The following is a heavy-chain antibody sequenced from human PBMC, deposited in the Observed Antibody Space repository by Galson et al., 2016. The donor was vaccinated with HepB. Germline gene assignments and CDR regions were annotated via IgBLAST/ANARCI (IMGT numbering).Heavy chain of an antibody. D-gene: IGHD4-23*01. CDR2: IIPVFGLA. Sequence: SVKVSCKASGGNFRRYGINWVRQAPGQGLEWMGGIIPVFGLATYAQKFEARVSITADEPTSTAYKEMTSLTSGDTAVCYCAGLTTVVSRSPFDFWGQWTVVTVSS. V-gene: IGHV1-69*13. CDR3: AGLTTVVSRSPFDF. CDR1: GGNFRRYG. J-gene: IGHJ3*01.